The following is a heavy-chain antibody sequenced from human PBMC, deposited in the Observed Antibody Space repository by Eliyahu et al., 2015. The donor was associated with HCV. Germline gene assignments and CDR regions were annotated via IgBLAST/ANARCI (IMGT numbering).Heavy chain of an antibody. D-gene: IGHD6-13*01. CDR1: GFTFSSYW. J-gene: IGHJ4*02. Sequence: EVQLVESGGGLVQPGGPLRLSCVVXGFTFSSYWMSWVRQAPGKGLEWVANIKGDGSEKYYVDSVKGRFTISRDNAKNSLYLQMNSLRAEDTAVYYCARDMEAAAGSFDYWGQGTLVTVSS. CDR3: ARDMEAAAGSFDY. CDR2: IKGDGSEK. V-gene: IGHV3-7*01.